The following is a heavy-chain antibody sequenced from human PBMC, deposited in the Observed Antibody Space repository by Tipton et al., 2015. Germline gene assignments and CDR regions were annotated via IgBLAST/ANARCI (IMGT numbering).Heavy chain of an antibody. CDR3: ARTKYYGLRWYFDP. D-gene: IGHD4-23*01. V-gene: IGHV4-61*01. CDR1: GGSVSSANYY. CDR2: ISYSGST. Sequence: TLSLTCTVSGGSVSSANYYWSWIRQPPGKGLEWIGYISYSGSTHYNPSLKSRVTISVDTSKNQFSLTLNSVTAADTAVYYCARTKYYGLRWYFDPWGKGTQVTVSS. J-gene: IGHJ5*02.